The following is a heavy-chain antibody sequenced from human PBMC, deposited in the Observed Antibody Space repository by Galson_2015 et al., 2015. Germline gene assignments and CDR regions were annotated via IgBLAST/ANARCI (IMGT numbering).Heavy chain of an antibody. Sequence: LRLSCAASGFTFSNAWMSWVRQAPGKGLEWVGRIKSKTDGGTTDYAAPVKGRFTFSRDDSKNTLYLQMNSLKTEDTAVYYCTTDAGGIAAAGTIWGQGTLVTVSS. CDR3: TTDAGGIAAAGTI. V-gene: IGHV3-15*01. J-gene: IGHJ4*02. D-gene: IGHD6-13*01. CDR1: GFTFSNAW. CDR2: IKSKTDGGTT.